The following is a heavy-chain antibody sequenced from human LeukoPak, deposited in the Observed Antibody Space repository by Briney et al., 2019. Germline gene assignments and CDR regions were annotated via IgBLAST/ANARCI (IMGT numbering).Heavy chain of an antibody. D-gene: IGHD3-10*01. Sequence: SETLSLTCTVSGGSISSSSYYWGWIRQPPGKGLEWIGSIYYSGSTYYNPSLKSRVTISVDTSKNQFSLKLSSVTAADTAVYYCERDLDGLDYYFDYWGQGTLVTVSS. J-gene: IGHJ4*02. V-gene: IGHV4-39*07. CDR2: IYYSGST. CDR1: GGSISSSSYY. CDR3: ERDLDGLDYYFDY.